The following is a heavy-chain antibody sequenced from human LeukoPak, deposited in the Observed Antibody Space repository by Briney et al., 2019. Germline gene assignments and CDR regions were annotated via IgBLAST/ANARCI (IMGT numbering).Heavy chain of an antibody. D-gene: IGHD4-17*01. CDR3: ARHPYGDYYFDY. Sequence: SVKVSCKASGGTFSSYAISWVRQAPGQGLEWMGRIIPIFGTANYAQKFQGRVAITTDESTSTAYMELSSLRSEDTAVYYCARHPYGDYYFDYWGQGTLVTVSS. CDR1: GGTFSSYA. J-gene: IGHJ4*02. CDR2: IIPIFGTA. V-gene: IGHV1-69*05.